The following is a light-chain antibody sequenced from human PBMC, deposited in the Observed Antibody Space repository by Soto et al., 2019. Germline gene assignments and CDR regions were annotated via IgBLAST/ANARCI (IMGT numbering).Light chain of an antibody. CDR2: KNN. CDR3: QSYDNILSGPL. J-gene: IGLJ3*02. Sequence: QSVLTQPPSVFGAPGQTITISCTGSRSNVGANYDVHWYQVLPGAGPRLLIYKNNNRPSGVPDRFSGSKSGTSASLAITGLRAEDEADYYCQSYDNILSGPLFGGGTKLTVL. V-gene: IGLV1-40*01. CDR1: RSNVGANYD.